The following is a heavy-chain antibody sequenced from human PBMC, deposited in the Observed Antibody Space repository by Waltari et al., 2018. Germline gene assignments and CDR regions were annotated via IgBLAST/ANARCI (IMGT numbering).Heavy chain of an antibody. J-gene: IGHJ4*02. CDR2: ISSSSSTI. Sequence: EVQLVESGGGLVQPGGSLRLSCAASGFPSGSYSMTWVRQAPGKGLEWVSYISSSSSTIYYADSVKGRFTISRDNAKNSLYLQMNSLRAEDTAVYYCASSGYYFIDYWGQGTLVTVSS. CDR3: ASSGYYFIDY. V-gene: IGHV3-48*01. D-gene: IGHD3-22*01. CDR1: GFPSGSYS.